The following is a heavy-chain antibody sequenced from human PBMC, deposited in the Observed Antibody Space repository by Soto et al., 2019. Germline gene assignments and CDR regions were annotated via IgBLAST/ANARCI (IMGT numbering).Heavy chain of an antibody. J-gene: IGHJ4*02. Sequence: QVQLVQSGAEVKKPGSSVKVSCKASGGTFSSYTISWVRQAPGQGLEWMGRIIPILGIANYAQKFQGRVTITADKSTSTAYMDLSSLRSEDTAVYYCARAGNDYYGSGSYYNRRPYYFVYWGQGTLVTVSS. CDR1: GGTFSSYT. CDR3: ARAGNDYYGSGSYYNRRPYYFVY. CDR2: IIPILGIA. V-gene: IGHV1-69*02. D-gene: IGHD3-10*01.